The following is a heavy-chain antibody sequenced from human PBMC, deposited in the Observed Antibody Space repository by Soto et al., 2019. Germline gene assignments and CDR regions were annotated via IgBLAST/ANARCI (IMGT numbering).Heavy chain of an antibody. D-gene: IGHD3-16*02. CDR2: ISARGGSL. Sequence: EVQLLESGGGLVQPGGSLRLSCAASGFSFSSYAMVWLRQAPGKGLEWVSVISARGGSLYFADSVKGRFTISRDNSKNVLSMEMTCLRAEDTATYFCAKGSIEYRASVNNWGQGTLVVVPS. J-gene: IGHJ4*02. CDR3: AKGSIEYRASVNN. V-gene: IGHV3-23*01. CDR1: GFSFSSYA.